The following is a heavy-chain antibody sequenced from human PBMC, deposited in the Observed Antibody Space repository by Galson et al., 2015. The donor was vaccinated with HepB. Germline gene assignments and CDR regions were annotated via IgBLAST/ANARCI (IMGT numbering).Heavy chain of an antibody. CDR3: ARCYHGGSDYSDYAFDF. Sequence: SLRLSCAGSGFTFGSSPMTWVRQAPGKGLDWVSAITPSADRTFYADSVRGRFTISRDNSRNTLYLQMNSLRAEDTAVYFCARCYHGGSDYSDYAFDFWGQGTMVTVSS. D-gene: IGHD2-21*01. CDR2: ITPSADRT. J-gene: IGHJ3*01. CDR1: GFTFGSSP. V-gene: IGHV3-23*01.